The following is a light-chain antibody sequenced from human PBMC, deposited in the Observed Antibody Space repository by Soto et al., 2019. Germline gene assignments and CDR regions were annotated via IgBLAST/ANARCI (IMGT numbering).Light chain of an antibody. V-gene: IGKV1D-8*03. CDR1: QGISSY. Sequence: VIWMTQSPSLLSASTGDRVTISCRMSQGISSYLAWYQQKPGKAPKLLIYDASSLESGVPSRFSGSGSGTEFTLTISSLQPDDFATYYCQQYNNYPWTFGQGTKVDIK. CDR2: DAS. J-gene: IGKJ1*01. CDR3: QQYNNYPWT.